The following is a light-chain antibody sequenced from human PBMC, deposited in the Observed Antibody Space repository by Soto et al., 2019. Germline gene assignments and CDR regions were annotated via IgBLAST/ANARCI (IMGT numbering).Light chain of an antibody. J-gene: IGKJ1*01. CDR1: QSIRRF. V-gene: IGKV1-5*03. CDR2: QAS. Sequence: DIQMTQSPSSLSASVGDRVSITCRSSQSIRRFLAWYQQKPGKAPKLLIYQASNLESGVPSRFSGSGSGTEFTLTISSLQPDDLAVYYRQQYTYYRWTFGQGTKVDIK. CDR3: QQYTYYRWT.